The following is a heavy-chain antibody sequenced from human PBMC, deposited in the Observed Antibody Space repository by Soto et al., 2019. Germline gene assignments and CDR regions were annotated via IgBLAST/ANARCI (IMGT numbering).Heavy chain of an antibody. J-gene: IGHJ6*03. D-gene: IGHD3-10*01. Sequence: QVQLVQSGADVKKPGASVKVSCKASGYTFTSYAMHWVRQAPGQRLEWMGWINAGSGNTKYSQKFQGRVAITRDTSASTAYMELSSLRSEDTAIYYCARDLTMVRGVIYYMDVWGKGTTVTVSS. CDR2: INAGSGNT. CDR1: GYTFTSYA. V-gene: IGHV1-3*01. CDR3: ARDLTMVRGVIYYMDV.